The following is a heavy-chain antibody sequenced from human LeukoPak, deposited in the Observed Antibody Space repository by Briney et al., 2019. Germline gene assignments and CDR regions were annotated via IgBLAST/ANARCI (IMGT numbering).Heavy chain of an antibody. CDR3: ARERGTATDH. J-gene: IGHJ4*02. D-gene: IGHD3-16*01. CDR1: GFTFSSYA. CDR2: ISSSSSYI. Sequence: TGGSLRLSCAASGFTFSSYAMSWVRQAPGKGLEWVSSISSSSSYIYYADSVKGRFTISRDNAKNSLYLQMNSLRAEDTAVYYCARERGTATDHWGQGTLVTVSS. V-gene: IGHV3-21*01.